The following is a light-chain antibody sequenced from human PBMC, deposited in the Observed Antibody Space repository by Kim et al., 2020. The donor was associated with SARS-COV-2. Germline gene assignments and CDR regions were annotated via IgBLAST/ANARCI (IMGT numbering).Light chain of an antibody. CDR1: QSVSSS. V-gene: IGKV3-20*01. CDR3: QQYGNSPST. J-gene: IGKJ5*01. Sequence: LSPGERATLACRASQSVSSSLAWYQQQPGQAPRLLIHGASSRTTGIPDRFSGSGSGTDFTLTISRLEPEDFAVYYCQQYGNSPSTFGQGTRLEIK. CDR2: GAS.